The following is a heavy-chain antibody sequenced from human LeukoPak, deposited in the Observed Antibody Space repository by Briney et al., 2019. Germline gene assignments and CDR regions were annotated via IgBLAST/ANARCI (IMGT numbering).Heavy chain of an antibody. D-gene: IGHD4-23*01. CDR1: GFTFSSYW. CDR3: ARDSTVVTPGIDY. CDR2: IKQDGSEK. Sequence: GGSLRLSCAASGFTFSSYWISWVRQAPGKGLECVANIKQDGSEKYYVDSVKGRFTISRDNAKNSLYLQMNSLRAEDTAVYYCARDSTVVTPGIDYWGQGTLVTVSS. J-gene: IGHJ4*02. V-gene: IGHV3-7*05.